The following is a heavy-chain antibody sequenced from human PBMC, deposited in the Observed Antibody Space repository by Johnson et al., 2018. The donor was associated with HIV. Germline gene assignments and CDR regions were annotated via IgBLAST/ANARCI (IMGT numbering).Heavy chain of an antibody. CDR1: GFTFSDYY. V-gene: IGHV3-7*01. D-gene: IGHD6-13*01. CDR2: IKQDGSEK. Sequence: VQLVESGGGVVQPGGSLRLSCAASGFTFSDYYMSWIRQAPGKGLEWVANIKQDGSEKYYVDSVKGRFTISRDNAKNSLYLQMNSLRAEDTAMYYCARDGESQQLPLGDAFDVWGQGTMVTVSS. CDR3: ARDGESQQLPLGDAFDV. J-gene: IGHJ3*01.